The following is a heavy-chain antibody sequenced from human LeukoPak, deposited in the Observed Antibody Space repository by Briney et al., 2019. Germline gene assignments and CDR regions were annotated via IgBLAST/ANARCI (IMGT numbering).Heavy chain of an antibody. Sequence: SETLSLTCAVYGESFSGYYWSWIRQPPGKGLEWIAEINHSGSSNYNPSLKSRVTMTRDTSTSTVYMELSSLRSEDTAVYYCARDGYNELYYWGQGTLVTVSS. CDR3: ARDGYNELYY. J-gene: IGHJ4*02. CDR1: GESFSGYY. V-gene: IGHV4-34*10. CDR2: INHSGSS. D-gene: IGHD5-24*01.